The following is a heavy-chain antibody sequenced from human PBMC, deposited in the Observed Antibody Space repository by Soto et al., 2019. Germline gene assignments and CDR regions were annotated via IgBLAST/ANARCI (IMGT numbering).Heavy chain of an antibody. CDR1: GGSISSYY. D-gene: IGHD6-6*01. J-gene: IGHJ5*02. CDR3: ARVGYRGYSSSSKPVWLAP. Sequence: ASETLSLTCTVAGGSISSYYWGWVRQPPGEGLGWVGYIYYSGSTNYNPSLQRRVTISVDTSKNQFSLKLGSVTAADTAVYYCARVGYRGYSSSSKPVWLAPWGQGTLVTVAS. CDR2: IYYSGST. V-gene: IGHV4-59*01.